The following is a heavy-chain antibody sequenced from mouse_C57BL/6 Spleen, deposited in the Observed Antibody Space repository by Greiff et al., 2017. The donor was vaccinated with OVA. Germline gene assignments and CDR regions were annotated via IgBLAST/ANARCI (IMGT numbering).Heavy chain of an antibody. J-gene: IGHJ4*01. CDR2: INPYNGGT. CDR3: ARSGSSPYYAMDY. D-gene: IGHD1-1*01. V-gene: IGHV1-19*01. Sequence: EVKLMESGPVLVKPGASVKMSCKASGYTFTDYYMNWVKQSHGKSLEWIGVINPYNGGTSYNQKFKGKATLTVDKSSSTAYMELNSLTSEDSAVYYCARSGSSPYYAMDYWGQGTSVTVSS. CDR1: GYTFTDYY.